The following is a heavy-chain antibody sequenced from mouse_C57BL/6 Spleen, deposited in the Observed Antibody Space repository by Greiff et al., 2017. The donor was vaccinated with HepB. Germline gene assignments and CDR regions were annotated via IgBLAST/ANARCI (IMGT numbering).Heavy chain of an antibody. CDR1: GYTFTSYW. D-gene: IGHD2-5*01. J-gene: IGHJ1*03. V-gene: IGHV1-69*01. Sequence: VQLQQPGAELVMPGASVKLSCKASGYTFTSYWMHWVKQRPGQGLEWIGEIDPSDSYTNYNQKFKGKSTLTVDKSSSTAYMQLSSLTSEDSAVYYRARGGYSNYDWYFDVWGTGTTVTVSS. CDR3: ARGGYSNYDWYFDV. CDR2: IDPSDSYT.